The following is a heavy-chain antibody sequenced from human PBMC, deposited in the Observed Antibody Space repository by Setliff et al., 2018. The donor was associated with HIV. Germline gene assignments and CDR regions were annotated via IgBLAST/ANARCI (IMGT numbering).Heavy chain of an antibody. Sequence: PSETLSLTCAVYGGSFSGYCWSWIRQPPGKGLEWIGEINHSGRTKYNPSLKSRVTTSVDTSKNQFSLRLSSVTAADTAVYDCVRVSCSSWYSIPRNYYYSMDVWGEGTTVTVSS. CDR3: VRVSCSSWYSIPRNYYYSMDV. CDR1: GGSFSGYC. J-gene: IGHJ6*03. V-gene: IGHV4-34*01. D-gene: IGHD6-13*01. CDR2: INHSGRT.